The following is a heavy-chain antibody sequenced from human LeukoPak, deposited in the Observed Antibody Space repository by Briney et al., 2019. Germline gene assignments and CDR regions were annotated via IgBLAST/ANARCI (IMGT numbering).Heavy chain of an antibody. D-gene: IGHD5-18*01. Sequence: SETLSLTCTVSGGSISGSSYHSAWLRQPPGKGLEWIGSINYSWHTYYNPSLESRVTISVDSSKNQFSLKVTSVTAADTALYYCAPTYSYTRGGYDYWGPGTLVTVSS. V-gene: IGHV4-39*01. CDR3: APTYSYTRGGYDY. J-gene: IGHJ4*02. CDR2: INYSWHT. CDR1: GGSISGSSYH.